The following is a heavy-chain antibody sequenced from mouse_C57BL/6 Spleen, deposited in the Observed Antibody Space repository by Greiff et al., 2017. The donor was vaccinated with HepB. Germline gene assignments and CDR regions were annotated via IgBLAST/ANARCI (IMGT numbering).Heavy chain of an antibody. D-gene: IGHD2-3*01. J-gene: IGHJ1*03. CDR3: TRDDGYSYWYFDV. V-gene: IGHV5-9-1*02. CDR1: GFTFSSYA. CDR2: FSSGGDYI. Sequence: DVMLVESGEGLVKPGGSLKLSCAASGFTFSSYAMSWVRQTPQKRLVCVAYFSSGGDYIYYADTVKGRFTISRDNARNTLYLQMSSLKSEDTAMYYCTRDDGYSYWYFDVWGTGTTVTVSS.